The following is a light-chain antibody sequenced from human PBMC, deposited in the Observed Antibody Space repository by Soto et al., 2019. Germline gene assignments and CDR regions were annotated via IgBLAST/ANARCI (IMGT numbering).Light chain of an antibody. V-gene: IGKV3-20*01. CDR1: QSVRNSY. J-gene: IGKJ3*01. CDR3: QQYNNWPFT. Sequence: EILLTQSPGTLSLSPGERATLSCRASQSVRNSYLAWYQQKPGQAPRLLIYGASGRATGIPDRFSGSGSGTDFTLTISSLQSEDFAVYYCQQYNNWPFTFGPGTKVDIK. CDR2: GAS.